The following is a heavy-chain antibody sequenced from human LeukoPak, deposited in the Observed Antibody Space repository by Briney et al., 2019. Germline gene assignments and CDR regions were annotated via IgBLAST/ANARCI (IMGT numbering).Heavy chain of an antibody. D-gene: IGHD6-13*01. J-gene: IGHJ6*03. CDR1: GDSISSGNYY. Sequence: SETLSLTCTVSGDSISSGNYYWSWIRQPAGKGLEWIGRIYTSGSTNYNPSLKSRVTISVVTSKNQFSLKLTSVTAADTAVYYCARTTEAHSWRTRYYDYYMDVWGKGTTVTVSS. CDR3: ARTTEAHSWRTRYYDYYMDV. V-gene: IGHV4-61*02. CDR2: IYTSGST.